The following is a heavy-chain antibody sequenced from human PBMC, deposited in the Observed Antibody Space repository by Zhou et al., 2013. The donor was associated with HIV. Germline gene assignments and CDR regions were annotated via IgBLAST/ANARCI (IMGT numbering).Heavy chain of an antibody. J-gene: IGHJ5*02. CDR1: GVTIDGYS. CDR2: FYITGTT. CDR3: ARGETDDYELFDP. Sequence: QVQLQESGPRLVEASETLSLTCSVSGVTIDGYSWSWIRQPAGKGLEWVGRFYITGTTDYNPSLKSRVTMSTDTTKNHFTLILKSVTAADTATYYCARGETDDYELFDPWARNPGHRLL. D-gene: IGHD4-17*01. V-gene: IGHV4-4*07.